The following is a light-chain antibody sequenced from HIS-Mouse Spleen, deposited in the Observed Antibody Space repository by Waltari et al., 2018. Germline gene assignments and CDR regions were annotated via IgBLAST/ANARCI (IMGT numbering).Light chain of an antibody. J-gene: IGLJ2*01. CDR1: NIGSKS. V-gene: IGLV3-21*03. CDR2: DDS. CDR3: QVWDSSSDHPV. Sequence: SYVLTQPPSVSVAPGKTARITCGGNNIGSKSVHWYPQKPGQAPVLVGYDDSDRPSGIPERFAGSNSGNTATLTISRVEAGDEADYYCQVWDSSSDHPVFGGGTKLTVL.